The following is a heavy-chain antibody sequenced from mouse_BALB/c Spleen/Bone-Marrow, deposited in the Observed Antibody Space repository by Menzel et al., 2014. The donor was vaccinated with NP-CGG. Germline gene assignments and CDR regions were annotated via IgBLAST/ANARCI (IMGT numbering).Heavy chain of an antibody. D-gene: IGHD1-1*01. CDR3: ARWDTTAMDY. CDR2: ILPGRGST. V-gene: IGHV1-9*01. CDR1: GYTFSSYW. Sequence: QVQLQQSGAELMKPGASVKISCKATGYTFSSYWIEWVKQRPGHGLEWIGEILPGRGSTNYNEKFKGKATFTSDTSSNTAYMQLSSLTSEDSAVYHCARWDTTAMDYWGQGTSVTVSS. J-gene: IGHJ4*01.